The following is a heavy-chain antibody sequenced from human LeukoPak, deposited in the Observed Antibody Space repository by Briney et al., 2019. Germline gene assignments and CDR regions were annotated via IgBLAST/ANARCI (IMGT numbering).Heavy chain of an antibody. V-gene: IGHV3-30*02. Sequence: GGSLRLSCAASGFTFSSYGMHWVRQAPGKGLEWVAFIRYDGSNKYYADSVKGRFTISRDNAKNSLYLQMNSLRAEDTAVYYCARVPRGYLDVWGKGTTVTISS. CDR1: GFTFSSYG. J-gene: IGHJ6*03. CDR3: ARVPRGYLDV. D-gene: IGHD3-10*01. CDR2: IRYDGSNK.